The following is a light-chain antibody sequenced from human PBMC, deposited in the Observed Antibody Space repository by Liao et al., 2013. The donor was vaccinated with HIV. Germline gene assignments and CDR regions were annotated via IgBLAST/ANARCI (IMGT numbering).Light chain of an antibody. J-gene: IGLJ3*02. CDR3: QAWDSSTFWV. Sequence: SYELTQPPSVSVSPGQTASITCSGDKLGYKYTSWYQQKPGQSPVLVIYQDIKRPSGIPERFSGSNFGNAATLTISGTQSMDEADYYCQAWDSSTFWVFGGGTKLTVL. V-gene: IGLV3-1*01. CDR1: KLGYKY. CDR2: QDI.